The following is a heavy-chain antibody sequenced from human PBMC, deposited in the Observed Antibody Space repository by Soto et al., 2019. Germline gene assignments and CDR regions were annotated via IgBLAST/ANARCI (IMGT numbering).Heavy chain of an antibody. D-gene: IGHD3-10*01. V-gene: IGHV3-74*01. CDR2: IKTDGSSP. J-gene: IGHJ4*02. CDR3: ARYRIAGSGSCDN. CDR1: GFTFNNYW. Sequence: GGSLRLSCAASGFTFNNYWMHWVRQAPGKGLVWVSRIKTDGSSPNYADSVEGRFTISSDNAKNTLYLQMNSLRVGDTAVYYCARYRIAGSGSCDNWGQGTLVTVSS.